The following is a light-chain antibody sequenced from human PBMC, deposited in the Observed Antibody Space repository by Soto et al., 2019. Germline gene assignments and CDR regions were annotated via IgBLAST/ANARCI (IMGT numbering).Light chain of an antibody. J-gene: IGLJ1*01. CDR2: EVS. Sequence: QPALTQPPSASGSPGQSVTISCTGTSSDVGGYNYVSWYQQHPGKAPKLMIYEVSKRPSGVPDRFSGSKSGNTASLTVSGLQAEDEADYYCSSYAGSSHYVFGTGTKLTVL. CDR3: SSYAGSSHYV. V-gene: IGLV2-8*01. CDR1: SSDVGGYNY.